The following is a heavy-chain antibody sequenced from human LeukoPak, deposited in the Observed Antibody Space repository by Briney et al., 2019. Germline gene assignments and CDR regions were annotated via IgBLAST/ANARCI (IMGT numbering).Heavy chain of an antibody. CDR3: TRDRAYKTFDY. Sequence: GGSLRLSCAASGFXFSSSWITWVRQAPGKGLEWVAVIRPDGSEAAYVDSVIGRFTISRDNAKNSLFLQMISLRVEDTAVYYCTRDRAYKTFDYWGQGALVTVSS. D-gene: IGHD3-16*01. CDR2: IRPDGSEA. CDR1: GFXFSSSW. J-gene: IGHJ4*02. V-gene: IGHV3-7*04.